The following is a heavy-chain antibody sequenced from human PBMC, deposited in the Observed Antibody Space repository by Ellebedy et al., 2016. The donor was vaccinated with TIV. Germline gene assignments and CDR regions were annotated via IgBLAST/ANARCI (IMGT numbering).Heavy chain of an antibody. J-gene: IGHJ6*04. D-gene: IGHD2-2*02. CDR1: GFTFSSYS. Sequence: GESLKISXAASGFTFSSYSMNWVRQAPGKGLEWVSSISSSSSYIYYADSVKGRFTISRDNAKNSLYLQMNSLRAEDTAVYYCAREGCSSTSCYNVWGKGTTVTVSS. CDR2: ISSSSSYI. V-gene: IGHV3-21*01. CDR3: AREGCSSTSCYNV.